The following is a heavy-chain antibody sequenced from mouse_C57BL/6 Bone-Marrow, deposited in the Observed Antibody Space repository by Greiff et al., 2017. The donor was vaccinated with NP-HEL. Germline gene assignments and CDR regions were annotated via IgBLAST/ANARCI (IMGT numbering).Heavy chain of an antibody. CDR2: SRNKANDYTT. Sequence: EVMLVESGGGLVQSGRSLRLSCATSGFTFSDFYMEWVRQAPGKGLEWIAASRNKANDYTTEYSASVKGRFIVSRDTSQSILYLQMNALRAEDTAIYYCARDAYDYGDYAMDYWGQGTSVTVSS. D-gene: IGHD2-4*01. CDR1: GFTFSDFY. CDR3: ARDAYDYGDYAMDY. J-gene: IGHJ4*01. V-gene: IGHV7-1*01.